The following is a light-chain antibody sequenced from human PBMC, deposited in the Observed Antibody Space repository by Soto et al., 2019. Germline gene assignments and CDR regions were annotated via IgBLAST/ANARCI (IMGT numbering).Light chain of an antibody. CDR2: GNT. J-gene: IGLJ1*01. CDR1: SSNIGAGYD. V-gene: IGLV1-40*01. Sequence: QAVVTQPPSVSGAPGQRVTISCTGSSSNIGAGYDVHWYQQLPGTAPKLLIYGNTNRPSGVPDRFSGSKSGTSPSLAITGLQAEDEADYYCQSYDSSLSAYVFGTGTKVTVL. CDR3: QSYDSSLSAYV.